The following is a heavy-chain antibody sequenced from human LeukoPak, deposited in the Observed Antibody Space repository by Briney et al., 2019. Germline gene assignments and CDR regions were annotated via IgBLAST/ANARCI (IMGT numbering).Heavy chain of an antibody. D-gene: IGHD3-22*01. CDR2: MNPNSGNT. CDR3: ARAPYYYDSSGYHSLFDY. CDR1: GYTFTSYD. Sequence: ASVKVSCKASGYTFTSYDINWVRQATGQGLEWMGWMNPNSGNTGYAQKFQGRVTMTRNTSISTAYMELSSLRSEDTAVYYCARAPYYYDSSGYHSLFDYWGQGTLVTVSS. J-gene: IGHJ4*02. V-gene: IGHV1-8*01.